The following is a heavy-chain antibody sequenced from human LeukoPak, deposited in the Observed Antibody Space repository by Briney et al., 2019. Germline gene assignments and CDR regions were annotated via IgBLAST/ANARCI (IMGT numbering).Heavy chain of an antibody. CDR2: ISSNSRYI. Sequence: GGSLRPSCAASGFTFSTYSMNWVRQAPGKGLEWVSSISSNSRYIYYADSMRGRFTISRDNAKNSLYLQMNSLKPEDTAVYYCARVAEAAAFDSWGQGTLVTVSS. J-gene: IGHJ4*02. CDR3: ARVAEAAAFDS. D-gene: IGHD6-13*01. CDR1: GFTFSTYS. V-gene: IGHV3-21*06.